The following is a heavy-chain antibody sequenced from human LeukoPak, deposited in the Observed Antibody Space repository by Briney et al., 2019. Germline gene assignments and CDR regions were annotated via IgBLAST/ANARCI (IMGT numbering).Heavy chain of an antibody. CDR2: ISGSGVST. CDR1: RFTFSSYV. J-gene: IGHJ1*01. D-gene: IGHD2-2*01. V-gene: IGHV3-23*01. CDR3: AKDPANQLLYPAHFSH. Sequence: GESLRLSCAASRFTFSSYVMNWVRQAPGKGLEWVSAISGSGVSTSYADSVKGRFTISRDNSKNTLYLHMNSLRAEDTAVYFCAKDPANQLLYPAHFSHWGQGTLVTVSS.